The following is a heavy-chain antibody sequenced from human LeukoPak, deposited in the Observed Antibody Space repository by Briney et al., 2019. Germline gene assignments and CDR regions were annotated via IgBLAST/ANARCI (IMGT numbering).Heavy chain of an antibody. CDR3: ARQCLQGDAFDI. D-gene: IGHD4-11*01. J-gene: IGHJ3*02. CDR1: GYSISSGYY. Sequence: SETLSLTCAVSGYSISSGYYWGWIRRPPGKGLEWIGSIYHSGCTYYNPSLKSRVTISVDTSKNQFSLKLSSVTAADTAVYYCARQCLQGDAFDIWGQGTMVTVSS. CDR2: IYHSGCT. V-gene: IGHV4-38-2*01.